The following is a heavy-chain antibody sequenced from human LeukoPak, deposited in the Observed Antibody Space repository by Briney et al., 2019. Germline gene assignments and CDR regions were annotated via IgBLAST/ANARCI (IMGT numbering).Heavy chain of an antibody. CDR2: ISYDGSNK. Sequence: SLRLSCAASGFTFSSYGMHWVRQAPGKGLEWVAVISYDGSNKYYADSVKGRFTIYRDNSKNTLYLQMNSLRAEDTAVYYCAKSMALWFGSPGFYYWGQGTLVTVSS. D-gene: IGHD3-10*01. CDR1: GFTFSSYG. CDR3: AKSMALWFGSPGFYY. V-gene: IGHV3-30*18. J-gene: IGHJ4*02.